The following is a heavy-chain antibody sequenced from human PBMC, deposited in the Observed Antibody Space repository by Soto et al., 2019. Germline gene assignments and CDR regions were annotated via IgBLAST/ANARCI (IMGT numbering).Heavy chain of an antibody. J-gene: IGHJ4*02. CDR2: IRWNSGSI. V-gene: IGHV3-9*01. Sequence: EEQLVESGGGLVQPGRSLRLSCAASGFTFDDYAMHWVRQTPGKGLEWVAGIRWNSGSIGYADSVKGRFTISRDNAKNSLYLQMNSLRAEDTAVYYCARTANYALGYWGQGTLVTVSS. CDR3: ARTANYALGY. D-gene: IGHD1-7*01. CDR1: GFTFDDYA.